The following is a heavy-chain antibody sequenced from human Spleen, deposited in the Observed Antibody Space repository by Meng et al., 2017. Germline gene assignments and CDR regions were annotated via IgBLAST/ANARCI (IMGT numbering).Heavy chain of an antibody. Sequence: QVHLVQWGAGLLKPSEPLSLTCAVYGGSLSGYYWSWIRQPPGRGLEWIGQIKHSGSTIYNPSLKSRVTISLDTSNNHFSLKLNSVTAADTAVYYCARGVGGYYGSGSYYKGWGQGTLVTVSS. CDR1: GGSLSGYY. J-gene: IGHJ4*02. CDR2: IKHSGST. CDR3: ARGVGGYYGSGSYYKG. D-gene: IGHD3-10*01. V-gene: IGHV4-34*02.